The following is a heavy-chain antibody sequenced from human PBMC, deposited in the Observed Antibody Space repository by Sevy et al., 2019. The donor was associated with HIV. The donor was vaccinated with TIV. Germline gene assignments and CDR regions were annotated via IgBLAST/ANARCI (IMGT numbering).Heavy chain of an antibody. Sequence: GGSLRLSCAASGFTYSSYIMNWVRQAPGKGLEWVSSINNRSNYIYYADSVKGRFTISRDNAKNSLYLQMNNLRAEDTAVYYCARDAHDSSGYHDFWGQGTLVTVSS. V-gene: IGHV3-21*06. CDR1: GFTYSSYI. D-gene: IGHD3-22*01. CDR3: ARDAHDSSGYHDF. CDR2: INNRSNYI. J-gene: IGHJ4*02.